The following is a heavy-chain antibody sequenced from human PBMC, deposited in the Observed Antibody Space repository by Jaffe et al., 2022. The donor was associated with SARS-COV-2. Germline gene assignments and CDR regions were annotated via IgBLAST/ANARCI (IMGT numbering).Heavy chain of an antibody. D-gene: IGHD6-6*01. J-gene: IGHJ5*02. CDR2: IYYSGST. CDR1: GGSISSSSYY. CDR3: ARHGPARGWFDP. Sequence: QLQLQESGPGLVKPSETLSLTCTVSGGSISSSSYYWGWIRQPPGKGLEWIGSIYYSGSTYYNPSLKSRVTISVDTSKNQFSLKLSSVTAADTAVYYCARHGPARGWFDPWGQGTLVTVSS. V-gene: IGHV4-39*01.